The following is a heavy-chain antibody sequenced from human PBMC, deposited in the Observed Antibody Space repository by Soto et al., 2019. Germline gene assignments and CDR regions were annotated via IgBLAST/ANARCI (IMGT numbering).Heavy chain of an antibody. Sequence: ASVKVSCKASGYTFPSYGISWVRQAPGQGLEWMGWISAYNGNTNYAQKLQGRVTMTTDTSTSTAYMELRSLRSDDTAVYYCARGRVIRFLEWLYDGMDDWGQGTTVTVSS. D-gene: IGHD3-3*01. V-gene: IGHV1-18*04. CDR2: ISAYNGNT. CDR3: ARGRVIRFLEWLYDGMDD. J-gene: IGHJ6*02. CDR1: GYTFPSYG.